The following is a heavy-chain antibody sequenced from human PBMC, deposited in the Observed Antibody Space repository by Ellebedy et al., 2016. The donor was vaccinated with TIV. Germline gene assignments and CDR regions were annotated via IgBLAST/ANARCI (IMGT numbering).Heavy chain of an antibody. CDR3: ATDRWLQDRGYYLDY. Sequence: PGGSLRLSCAASGFTFSSYAMHWVRQAPGKGLEWVAVISYDGSNKYYADAVKGRFTISRDNSKNTLYLQTNSLRAEDTAVYYCATDRWLQDRGYYLDYWGQGTLVTVSS. CDR1: GFTFSSYA. CDR2: ISYDGSNK. J-gene: IGHJ4*02. V-gene: IGHV3-30-3*01. D-gene: IGHD5-24*01.